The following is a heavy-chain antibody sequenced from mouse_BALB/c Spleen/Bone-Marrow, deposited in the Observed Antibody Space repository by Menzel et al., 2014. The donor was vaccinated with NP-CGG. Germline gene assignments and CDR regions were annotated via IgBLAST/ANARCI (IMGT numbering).Heavy chain of an antibody. CDR2: TLPGSGSS. Sequence: VQLQQSGAELMKPGASVKISCKATGYTFSSYWIEWIKQRPGHGLEWIGETLPGSGSSNYNEKFKGKATFTADTSSNTAYMQLSSLTSEDSAVYYCASRGYAVDYWGQGTSVTVSS. CDR1: GYTFSSYW. V-gene: IGHV1-9*01. J-gene: IGHJ4*01. CDR3: ASRGYAVDY.